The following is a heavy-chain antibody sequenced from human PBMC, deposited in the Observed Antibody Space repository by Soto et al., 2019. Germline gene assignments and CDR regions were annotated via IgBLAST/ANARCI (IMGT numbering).Heavy chain of an antibody. CDR1: GYSFTTYW. CDR2: INPGGSDI. CDR3: ARHEQFYYYYYGMDV. V-gene: IGHV5-51*01. J-gene: IGHJ6*02. Sequence: GESLKISCKASGYSFTTYWIAWVRQMPGKGLEWMGIINPGGSDIRYSPSFQGQVSISADNSISTAYLQWSSLKASDTATYYCARHEQFYYYYYGMDVWGQGTAVTVSS. D-gene: IGHD4-4*01.